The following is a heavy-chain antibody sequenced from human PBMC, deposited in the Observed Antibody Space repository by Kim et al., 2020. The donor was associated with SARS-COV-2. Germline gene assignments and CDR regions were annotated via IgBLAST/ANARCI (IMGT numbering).Heavy chain of an antibody. D-gene: IGHD3-10*01. CDR1: GYTFTGYY. J-gene: IGHJ4*02. CDR2: INPNSGGT. Sequence: ASVKFSCKASGYTFTGYYMHWVRQAPGQGLEWMGWINPNSGGTNYAQKFQGRVTMTRDTSISTAYMELSRLRSDDTAVYYCARETPEPMVRYFDYWGQGTLVTVSS. V-gene: IGHV1-2*02. CDR3: ARETPEPMVRYFDY.